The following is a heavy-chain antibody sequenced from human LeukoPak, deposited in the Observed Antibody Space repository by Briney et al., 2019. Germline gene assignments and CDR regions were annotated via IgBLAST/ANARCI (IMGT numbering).Heavy chain of an antibody. CDR1: GFTFSSYG. CDR2: ISGSGGST. V-gene: IGHV3-23*01. Sequence: GGSLRLSCAASGFTFSSYGMHWVRQAPGKGLEWVSAISGSGGSTYYADSVKGRFTISRDNSKNTLYLQMNSLRAEDTAVYYCAKDRVPAAMRSYFDDWGQGTLVTVSS. CDR3: AKDRVPAAMRSYFDD. J-gene: IGHJ4*02. D-gene: IGHD2-2*01.